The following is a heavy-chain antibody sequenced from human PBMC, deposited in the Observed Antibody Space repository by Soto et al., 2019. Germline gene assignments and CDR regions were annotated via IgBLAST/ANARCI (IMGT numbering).Heavy chain of an antibody. Sequence: EVQLVESGGGLVKPGGSLRLSCAATGFTFSNAWMSWVRQAPGKGLEWVGHIKSKTDGGATDYAAPVKGRFTISRDESKHTLYLQMNSLKTEDTAVYYCTTAGLITFGGVLVPNWFDSWGQGTLVTVSS. J-gene: IGHJ5*01. CDR2: IKSKTDGGAT. CDR1: GFTFSNAW. CDR3: TTAGLITFGGVLVPNWFDS. V-gene: IGHV3-15*01. D-gene: IGHD3-16*02.